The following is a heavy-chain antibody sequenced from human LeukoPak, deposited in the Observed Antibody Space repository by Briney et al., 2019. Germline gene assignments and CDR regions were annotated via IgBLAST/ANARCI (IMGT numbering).Heavy chain of an antibody. V-gene: IGHV3-53*01. CDR3: AGGQMFTSGGFDN. CDR2: IYGVDGT. D-gene: IGHD6-19*01. J-gene: IGHJ4*02. CDR1: GVTVSSQY. Sequence: GGSLRLSCAASGVTVSSQYMNWVRRAPGKGLEWVSVIYGVDGTSYADFVKGRFTISRDNSNNMVFLQMNSLTVEDTALYYCAGGQMFTSGGFDNWGQGTLVTVSS.